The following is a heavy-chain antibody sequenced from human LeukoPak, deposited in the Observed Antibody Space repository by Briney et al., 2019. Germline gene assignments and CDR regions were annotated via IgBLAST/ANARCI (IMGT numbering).Heavy chain of an antibody. CDR1: GGSISSYY. CDR3: ARDGGYCSGGSCYGY. J-gene: IGHJ4*02. D-gene: IGHD2-15*01. Sequence: SETLSLTCTVCGGSISSYYWSWIRQPPGKGLEWIGYIYYSGSTNYNPSLKSRVTISVDTSKNQFSLKLSSVTAADTAVYYCARDGGYCSGGSCYGYWGQGTLVTVSS. CDR2: IYYSGST. V-gene: IGHV4-59*01.